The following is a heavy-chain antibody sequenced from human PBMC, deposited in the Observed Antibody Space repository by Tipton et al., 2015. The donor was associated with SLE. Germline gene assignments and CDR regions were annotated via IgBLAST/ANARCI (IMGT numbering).Heavy chain of an antibody. CDR2: IYYSGNT. CDR1: GGSISSSSYY. V-gene: IGHV4-39*06. CDR3: ARADTTGGGYYYYGMDI. J-gene: IGHJ6*02. D-gene: IGHD4-17*01. Sequence: TLSLTCTVSGGSISSSSYYWGWIRQPPGKGLEWIGTIYYSGNTYYKPSLKSRVTISVDTSKNQFTLKLTSVTAADTAVYYCARADTTGGGYYYYGMDIWGQGTTVTVSS.